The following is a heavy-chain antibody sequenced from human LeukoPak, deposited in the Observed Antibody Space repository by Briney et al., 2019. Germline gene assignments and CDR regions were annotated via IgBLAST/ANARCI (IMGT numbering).Heavy chain of an antibody. D-gene: IGHD1-26*01. CDR2: ISYDGSNK. J-gene: IGHJ4*02. Sequence: GRSLRLSCAASGFTFSSYAMHWVRQAPGKGLEWVAVISYDGSNKYYADSVKGRFTISRDNSKNTLYLQMNSLRAGDTAVYYCARVLEVGATPLGYWGQGTLVTVSS. CDR3: ARVLEVGATPLGY. CDR1: GFTFSSYA. V-gene: IGHV3-30-3*01.